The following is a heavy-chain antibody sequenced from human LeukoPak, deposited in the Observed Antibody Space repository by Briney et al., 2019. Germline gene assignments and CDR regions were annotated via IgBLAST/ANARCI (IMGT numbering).Heavy chain of an antibody. J-gene: IGHJ4*02. D-gene: IGHD3-22*01. CDR3: ASTPHHYDSSGYYRY. CDR1: GGSISSGDYY. CDR2: IYYSGST. V-gene: IGHV4-30-4*01. Sequence: SQTLSLTCTVSGGSISSGDYYWSWIRQPPGKGLEWIGYIYYSGSTYYNPSLKSRVTISVDTSKNQFSLKLSSVTAADTAVYYCASTPHHYDSSGYYRYWGQGTLVTVSS.